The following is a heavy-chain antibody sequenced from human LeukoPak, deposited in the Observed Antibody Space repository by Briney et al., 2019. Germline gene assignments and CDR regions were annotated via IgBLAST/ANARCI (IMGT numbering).Heavy chain of an antibody. J-gene: IGHJ4*02. V-gene: IGHV4-59*08. CDR1: GGSISNYY. D-gene: IGHD6-19*01. Sequence: SETLSLTCAVSGGSISNYYWTWIQQPPGKGLEWIGYIYYTGSTNYNPSLKSRVTISVDTSKNQFSLKLSSMTAADTALYYCARRTVTNGWFRIDYWGQGSLVIVSS. CDR3: ARRTVTNGWFRIDY. CDR2: IYYTGST.